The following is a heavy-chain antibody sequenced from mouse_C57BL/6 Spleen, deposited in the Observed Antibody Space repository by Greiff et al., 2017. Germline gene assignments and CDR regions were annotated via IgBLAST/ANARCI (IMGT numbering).Heavy chain of an antibody. CDR2: IYPRSGNT. J-gene: IGHJ4*01. D-gene: IGHD2-4*01. V-gene: IGHV1-81*01. CDR1: GYTFTSYG. Sequence: QVQLQQSGAELARPGASVKLSCKASGYTFTSYGISWVKQRTGQGLEWIGEIYPRSGNTYYNQKFKGKAKLTADKSSSTAYMELRSLTSEDSAVYFCARGLGDYGAMDYWGQGTSVTVSS. CDR3: ARGLGDYGAMDY.